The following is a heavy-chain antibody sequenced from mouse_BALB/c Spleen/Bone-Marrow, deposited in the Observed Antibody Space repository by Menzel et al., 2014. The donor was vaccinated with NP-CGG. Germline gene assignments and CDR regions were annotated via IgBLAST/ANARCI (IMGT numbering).Heavy chain of an antibody. J-gene: IGHJ2*01. CDR1: GFDFSRYW. CDR2: INPDSSTI. CDR3: ARLGCYGYFAY. V-gene: IGHV4-1*02. D-gene: IGHD1-1*02. Sequence: VQLQQSGGGLVQPGGSLKLSCAASGFDFSRYWMSWVRQAPGKGLEWIGEINPDSSTINYTPSLKDKFIISRDNAKNTLYLQMSKARSEDTALYYCARLGCYGYFAYWGQGTTLTVSS.